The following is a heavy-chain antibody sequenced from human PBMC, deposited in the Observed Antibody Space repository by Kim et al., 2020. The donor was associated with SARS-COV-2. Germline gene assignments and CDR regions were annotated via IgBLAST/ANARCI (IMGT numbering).Heavy chain of an antibody. J-gene: IGHJ4*02. CDR3: ARETASSGWPDFDY. CDR1: GYTFTSYG. Sequence: ASVKVSCKASGYTFTSYGISWVRQAPGQGLEWMGWISAYNGNTNYAQKLQGRVTMTTDTSTSTAYMELRSLRSDDTAVYYCARETASSGWPDFDYWGQGTLVTVSS. D-gene: IGHD6-19*01. V-gene: IGHV1-18*04. CDR2: ISAYNGNT.